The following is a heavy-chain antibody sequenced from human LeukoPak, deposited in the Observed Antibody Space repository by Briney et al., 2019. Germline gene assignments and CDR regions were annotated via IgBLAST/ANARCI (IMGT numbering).Heavy chain of an antibody. J-gene: IGHJ4*02. Sequence: ASVKVSCKVSGYTLTELSMHWVRQAPGKGLEWMGGFDPEDGETIYAQKFQGRVTMTEDTSTDTAYMELSSLRSEDTAVYYCATDGLSGLSTGTKPFDYWGQGTLVTVSS. CDR1: GYTLTELS. D-gene: IGHD1-7*01. CDR2: FDPEDGET. V-gene: IGHV1-24*01. CDR3: ATDGLSGLSTGTKPFDY.